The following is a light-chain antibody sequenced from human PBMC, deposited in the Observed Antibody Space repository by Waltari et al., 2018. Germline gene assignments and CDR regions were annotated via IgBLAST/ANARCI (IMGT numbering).Light chain of an antibody. V-gene: IGLV1-40*01. CDR1: ISNIRAGYD. Sequence: QSVLTHPPSVSGAPGQRTTISCTWTISNIRAGYDAPWYLQLPGTAPKLLILGNNNRPSGVPDRFSASKSDTSASLAITGLQAEDEADYYCQSYDSSLSGVIFGGGTKLTVL. CDR3: QSYDSSLSGVI. CDR2: GNN. J-gene: IGLJ2*01.